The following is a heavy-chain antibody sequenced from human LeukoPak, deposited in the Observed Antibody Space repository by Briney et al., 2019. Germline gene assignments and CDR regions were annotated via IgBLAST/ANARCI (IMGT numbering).Heavy chain of an antibody. CDR1: GFTFRSYS. V-gene: IGHV3-21*01. J-gene: IGHJ4*02. CDR2: ISSSSSYI. CDR3: GRETYLDWLSDC. D-gene: IGHD3-9*01. Sequence: GGSLRLSCAASGFTFRSYSMNWVRQAPGKGLEWVSSISSSSSYIYYADSVKGRFTISRDNAKNSLYLQMISLRAEDTAVYYCGRETYLDWLSDCWGQGTLVTVSS.